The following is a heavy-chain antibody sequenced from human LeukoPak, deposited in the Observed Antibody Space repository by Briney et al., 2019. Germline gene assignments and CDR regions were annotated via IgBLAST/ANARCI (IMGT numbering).Heavy chain of an antibody. Sequence: SETLSLTCTVSGGSISSSIYYWVWIRQPPGKGLEWIGSVYYTGSTYYNPSLRSRVTISVDTSKTHFSLRLSSVTAADTAFYFCARDAGNWFDPWGQGTLVTVSS. J-gene: IGHJ5*02. CDR3: ARDAGNWFDP. CDR2: VYYTGST. V-gene: IGHV4-39*07. CDR1: GGSISSSIYY. D-gene: IGHD3-10*01.